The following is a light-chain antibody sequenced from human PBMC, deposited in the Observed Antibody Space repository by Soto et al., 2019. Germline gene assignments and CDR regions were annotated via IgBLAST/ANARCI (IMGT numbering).Light chain of an antibody. CDR1: SSDVGGYNY. J-gene: IGLJ2*01. V-gene: IGLV2-8*01. CDR3: SSYAGSNNFI. Sequence: QSALTQPPSASGSPGQSGTISCTGTSSDVGGYNYVSWYQQYPGKAPKLMIYEVSKGPSGVPDRFSGSKSGNTASLTVSGLQAEDEADYYCSSYAGSNNFIFGGGTKLTVL. CDR2: EVS.